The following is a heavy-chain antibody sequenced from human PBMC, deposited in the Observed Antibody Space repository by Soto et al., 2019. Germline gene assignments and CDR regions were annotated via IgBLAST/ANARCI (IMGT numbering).Heavy chain of an antibody. CDR3: ARDRPPRAYCGGDCFDP. Sequence: GGSLRLSCAASGFTFSSYSMNWVRQAPGKGLEWVSSISSSSSYIYYADSVKGRFTISRDNSKNTLYLQMNSLRAEDTAVYYCARDRPPRAYCGGDCFDPWGQGTLVTVSS. J-gene: IGHJ5*02. D-gene: IGHD2-21*01. V-gene: IGHV3-21*04. CDR1: GFTFSSYS. CDR2: ISSSSSYI.